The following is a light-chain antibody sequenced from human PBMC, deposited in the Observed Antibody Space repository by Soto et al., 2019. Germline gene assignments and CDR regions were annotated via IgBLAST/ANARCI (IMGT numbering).Light chain of an antibody. CDR3: TSYASSNKFVI. Sequence: QSALTQPPSASGSPGQSVTMSCTGTSSDVGGDNYVSWYQQHPGKAPRLMIYEVSKRASGAPDRFSGSKSGNTASLTVSGLQAEDEAVYYCTSYASSNKFVIFGGGTKLTVL. CDR2: EVS. CDR1: SSDVGGDNY. J-gene: IGLJ2*01. V-gene: IGLV2-8*01.